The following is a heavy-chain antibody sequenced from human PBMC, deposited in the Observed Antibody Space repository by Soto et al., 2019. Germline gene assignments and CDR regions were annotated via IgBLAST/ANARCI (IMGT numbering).Heavy chain of an antibody. J-gene: IGHJ4*02. V-gene: IGHV1-69*02. CDR3: ARAPLSGYDCRPFDY. Sequence: GASVKVSCKASGYTFSSSTISWVRQAPGQGLEWMGRIIPILGIANYAQKFQGRVAITADKSTSTAYMELSSLRSEDTAVYYCARAPLSGYDCRPFDYWGQGTLVTVSS. CDR1: GYTFSSST. CDR2: IIPILGIA. D-gene: IGHD5-12*01.